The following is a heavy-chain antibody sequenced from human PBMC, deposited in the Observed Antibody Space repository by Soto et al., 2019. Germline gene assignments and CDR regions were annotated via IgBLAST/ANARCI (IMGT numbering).Heavy chain of an antibody. V-gene: IGHV3-21*06. CDR3: VREGSYDTSGKYIQDSCY. CDR2: ISSTRTYI. Sequence: GGSLRLSCATSGFNFKSYVMHWIRQAPGKGLEWVSSISSTRTYIHYADSVKGRFTISRDNAKNALYLEMNSLRDDDTAIYYCVREGSYDTSGKYIQDSCYRGQGTLVTVSS. CDR1: GFNFKSYV. D-gene: IGHD3-22*01. J-gene: IGHJ4*02.